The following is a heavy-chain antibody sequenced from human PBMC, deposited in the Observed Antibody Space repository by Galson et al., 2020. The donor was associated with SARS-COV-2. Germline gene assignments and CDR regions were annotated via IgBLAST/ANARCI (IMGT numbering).Heavy chain of an antibody. J-gene: IGHJ4*02. Sequence: HGESLKISCKGSGYSFTNYWIGWVRQMPGKGLEWMGIISPDDFDAKYSPSFQGRVTFSADKSMSTAYLQWSSLKASDTAMYYCARLGWDPLRTVHFFDYWGQGTLVTVSS. CDR1: GYSFTNYW. V-gene: IGHV5-51*01. D-gene: IGHD1-26*01. CDR2: ISPDDFDA. CDR3: ARLGWDPLRTVHFFDY.